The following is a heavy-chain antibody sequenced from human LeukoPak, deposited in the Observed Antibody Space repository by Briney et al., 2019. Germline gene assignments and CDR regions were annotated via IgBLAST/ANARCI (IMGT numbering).Heavy chain of an antibody. CDR2: ISGSGGST. J-gene: IGHJ4*02. D-gene: IGHD2-15*01. Sequence: GGSLRLSCAASGFTFSSYAMSWVRQAPGKGLEWVSAISGSGGSTYYADSVKGRFTTSRDNSKNTLYLQMNSLRAEDTAVYYCAKVRPIVVVVAANDYWGQGTLVTVSS. CDR1: GFTFSSYA. V-gene: IGHV3-23*01. CDR3: AKVRPIVVVVAANDY.